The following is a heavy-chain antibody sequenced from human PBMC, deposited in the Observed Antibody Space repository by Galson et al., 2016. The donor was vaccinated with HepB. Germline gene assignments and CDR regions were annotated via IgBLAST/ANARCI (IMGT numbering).Heavy chain of an antibody. J-gene: IGHJ4*02. CDR2: IYYSGST. Sequence: ETLSLTCTVSGGSISSSSYFWGWIRQPPGKRLEWIANIYYSGSTYYNPSLKSRVTISVDTSKNQFSLKLSSVTAADTAVYYCVRDRIASPGRPPGLDYWGQGTLVTVSS. CDR1: GGSISSSSYF. D-gene: IGHD6-13*01. CDR3: VRDRIASPGRPPGLDY. V-gene: IGHV4-39*07.